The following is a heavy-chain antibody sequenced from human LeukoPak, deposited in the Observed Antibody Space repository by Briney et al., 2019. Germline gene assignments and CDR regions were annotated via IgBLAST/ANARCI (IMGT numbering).Heavy chain of an antibody. CDR3: ARDPGYSSSCLDY. Sequence: PGGSLRLSCAASGFTFSSYAMSWVRQAPGKGLEWVSAISGSGGSTYYADSVKGRFTISRDNSKNTLYLQMNSLRAEDTAVYYCARDPGYSSSCLDYWGQGTLVTVSS. V-gene: IGHV3-23*01. J-gene: IGHJ4*02. CDR1: GFTFSSYA. D-gene: IGHD6-13*01. CDR2: ISGSGGST.